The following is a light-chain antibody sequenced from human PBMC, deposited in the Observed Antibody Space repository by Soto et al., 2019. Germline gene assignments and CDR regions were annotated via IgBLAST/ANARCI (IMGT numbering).Light chain of an antibody. CDR3: LQRSKWPYT. CDR2: DAS. CDR1: QSISTY. J-gene: IGKJ2*01. V-gene: IGKV3-11*01. Sequence: EIVLTQSPATLSLSPGERATLSCRASQSISTYLAWYQQKPGQAPRLLIYDASNRATGIPARFSGSGSGTDFTLTISSLEPEDFAVYYCLQRSKWPYTFGQGTKLEIK.